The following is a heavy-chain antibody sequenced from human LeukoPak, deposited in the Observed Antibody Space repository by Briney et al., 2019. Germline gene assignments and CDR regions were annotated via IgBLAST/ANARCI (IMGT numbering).Heavy chain of an antibody. CDR3: ARGGKITMVRGVIMLQPLGIKRTPYYFDY. Sequence: SETLSLTCAVYGGSFSAYYWSWIRQSPGKGLEWIGEINHSGRTNYNPSLKSRVTISVDTSKNQFSLKLNSVTAADTAVYYCARGGKITMVRGVIMLQPLGIKRTPYYFDYWGQGTLVTVSS. D-gene: IGHD3-10*01. V-gene: IGHV4-34*01. J-gene: IGHJ4*02. CDR2: INHSGRT. CDR1: GGSFSAYY.